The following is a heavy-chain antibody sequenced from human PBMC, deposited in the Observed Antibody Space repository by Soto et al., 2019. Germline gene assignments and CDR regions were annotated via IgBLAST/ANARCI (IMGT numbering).Heavy chain of an antibody. CDR2: IYHGGGT. D-gene: IGHD3-3*01. V-gene: IGHV4-4*02. J-gene: IGHJ4*02. Sequence: SETLSLTCSVSGGSISSRDWWTWVRQAPGKGLEWIGKIYHGGGTNFSPSLRGRVNISIDKSRKFFSLTLNSVTAADTAIYFCATGNVDSMLESWGRGTLVTVSS. CDR3: ATGNVDSMLES. CDR1: GGSISSRDW.